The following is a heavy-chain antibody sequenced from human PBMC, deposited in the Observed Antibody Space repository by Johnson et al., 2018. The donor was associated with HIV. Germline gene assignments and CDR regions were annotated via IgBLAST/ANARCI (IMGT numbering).Heavy chain of an antibody. V-gene: IGHV3-20*04. CDR3: ARGDTMIVVVDNAFDI. CDR2: INSNGGSI. CDR1: GFNFDDYG. J-gene: IGHJ3*02. D-gene: IGHD3-22*01. Sequence: VQLVESGGGVVRPGGSLRLSCAASGFNFDDYGMTWVRQAPGKGLEWVSGINSNGGSIGYADSVKGRFTISRDNAKNSLYLQMNSLRAEDTALYYCARGDTMIVVVDNAFDIWGQGTMVTVSS.